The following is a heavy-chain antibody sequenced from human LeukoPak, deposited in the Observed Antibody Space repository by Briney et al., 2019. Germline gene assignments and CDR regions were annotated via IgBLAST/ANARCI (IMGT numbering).Heavy chain of an antibody. D-gene: IGHD2-15*01. CDR1: GWSFSGYY. CDR2: INHSGST. Sequence: SETLSLTCAVYGWSFSGYYWSWIRQPPGKGLEWIGEINHSGSTNYNPSLKSRVTISVDTSKNQFSLKLSSVTAADTAVYYCARGLYCSGGSCYPYYYYYGMDVWGKGTTVTVSS. V-gene: IGHV4-34*01. J-gene: IGHJ6*04. CDR3: ARGLYCSGGSCYPYYYYYGMDV.